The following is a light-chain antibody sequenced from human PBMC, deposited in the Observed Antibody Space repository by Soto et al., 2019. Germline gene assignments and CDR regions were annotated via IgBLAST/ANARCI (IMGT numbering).Light chain of an antibody. V-gene: IGKV3-20*01. Sequence: EIVLTQSTGNLSLSPGERATLSFRASQSVSSSYLAWYQQKPGQAPRLLIYGASSRATGIPDRFSGSGSGTDFTLTISRLEPEDFAVYYCQQYGSSPYTFGQGTKLEIK. CDR2: GAS. CDR3: QQYGSSPYT. CDR1: QSVSSSY. J-gene: IGKJ2*01.